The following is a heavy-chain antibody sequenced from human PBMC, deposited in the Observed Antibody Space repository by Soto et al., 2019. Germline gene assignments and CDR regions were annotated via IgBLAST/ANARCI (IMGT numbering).Heavy chain of an antibody. CDR2: IIPIFGTA. CDR1: GGTFSSYA. J-gene: IGHJ6*02. CDR3: ARSRGYILNYCGMDV. D-gene: IGHD1-1*01. Sequence: QVQLVQSGAEVKKPGSSVKVSCKASGGTFSSYAIRWVRQAPGQGLEWMGGIIPIFGTANYAQKFQGRVTITADESTSTSYMELSSLRAAETAVYYCARSRGYILNYCGMDVWGQGTKVTVSS. V-gene: IGHV1-69*01.